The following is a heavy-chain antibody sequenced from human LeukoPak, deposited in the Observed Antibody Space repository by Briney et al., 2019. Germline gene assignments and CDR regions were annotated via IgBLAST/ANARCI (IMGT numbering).Heavy chain of an antibody. V-gene: IGHV4-59*01. J-gene: IGHJ6*03. D-gene: IGHD6-13*01. CDR2: IYYSGST. Sequence: SETLSLTCTVSGGSISSYYWSWIRQPPGKGLEWIGYIYYSGSTNYNSSLKSRVTISVDTSKNQFSLKLSSVTAADTAVYYCARVTYGSSPDYYYYYSMDAWGKGTTVTASS. CDR3: ARVTYGSSPDYYYYYSMDA. CDR1: GGSISSYY.